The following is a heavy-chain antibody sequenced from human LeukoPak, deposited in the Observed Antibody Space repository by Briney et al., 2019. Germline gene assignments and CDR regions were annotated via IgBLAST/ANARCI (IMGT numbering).Heavy chain of an antibody. V-gene: IGHV1-2*02. J-gene: IGHJ3*01. CDR1: GYTFTSYC. CDR3: ASEGTKWDAFGL. CDR2: INPNSGDT. Sequence: ASVKVSCKASGYTFTSYCMHWVRQAPGQGLGWMGSINPNSGDTNYAQSFQGRVTMTRDTSISTAYMDLRRLKSDDTALYYCASEGTKWDAFGLWGQGTMVTVSS. D-gene: IGHD1-7*01.